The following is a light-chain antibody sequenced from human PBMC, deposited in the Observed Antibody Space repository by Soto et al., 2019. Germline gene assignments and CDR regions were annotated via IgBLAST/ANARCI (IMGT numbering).Light chain of an antibody. Sequence: DIVLTQSPATLSFSPGERATFSCRPSQSLSNNYLACFQEKPGQSPRLLFYGASTRAAGIPDRFSGSGSGTDFTLTITRLEPEDFAVYYCQNYGGSLPWTFGPGTKVEV. CDR1: QSLSNNY. V-gene: IGKV3-20*01. J-gene: IGKJ1*01. CDR2: GAS. CDR3: QNYGGSLPWT.